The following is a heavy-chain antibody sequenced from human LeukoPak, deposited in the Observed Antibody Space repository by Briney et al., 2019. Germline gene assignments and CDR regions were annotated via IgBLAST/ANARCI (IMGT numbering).Heavy chain of an antibody. V-gene: IGHV1-69*05. CDR2: IIPIFGTA. CDR3: ASVATVTTGYDAFDI. D-gene: IGHD4-17*01. CDR1: GGTFISYA. Sequence: GSSVEVSCKASGGTFISYAISWVRQAPGQGLEWMGGIIPIFGTANYAQKFQGRVTITTDESTSTAYMELSSLRSEDTAVYYCASVATVTTGYDAFDIWGQGTMVTVSS. J-gene: IGHJ3*02.